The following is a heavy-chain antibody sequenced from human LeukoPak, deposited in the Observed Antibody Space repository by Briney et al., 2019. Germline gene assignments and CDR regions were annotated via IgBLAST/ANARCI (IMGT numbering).Heavy chain of an antibody. CDR2: IKQDGSEK. V-gene: IGHV3-7*01. D-gene: IGHD3-10*01. CDR3: AREKETLLSITMVRGLIRRHYYMDV. Sequence: GGSLRLSCAASGFTFSSYWMSWVRQAPGKGLEWVANIKQDGSEKYYVDSVKGRFTISRDNAKNSLYLQMNSLRAEDTAVYYCAREKETLLSITMVRGLIRRHYYMDVWGKGTTVTVSS. J-gene: IGHJ6*03. CDR1: GFTFSSYW.